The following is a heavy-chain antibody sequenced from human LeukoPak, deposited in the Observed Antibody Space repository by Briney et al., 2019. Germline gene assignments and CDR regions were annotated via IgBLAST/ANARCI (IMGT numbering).Heavy chain of an antibody. J-gene: IGHJ6*02. CDR1: GYTFISYY. Sequence: GASVKVSCKASGYTFISYYMHWVRQAPGQGLEWMGIINPSGGSTSYAQKFQGRVTMTRDTSTSTVYMELSSLRSEDTAVYYCARGREWLLDLDYYGMDVWGQGTTVTVSS. V-gene: IGHV1-46*01. CDR2: INPSGGST. D-gene: IGHD5-12*01. CDR3: ARGREWLLDLDYYGMDV.